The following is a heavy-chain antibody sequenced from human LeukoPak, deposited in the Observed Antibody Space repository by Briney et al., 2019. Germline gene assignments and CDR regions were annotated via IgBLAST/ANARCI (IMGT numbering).Heavy chain of an antibody. D-gene: IGHD3-22*01. J-gene: IGHJ6*03. CDR2: MNPNSGNT. V-gene: IGHV1-8*03. CDR3: ARAAYYYDSSGYAPHYYYYYYMDV. Sequence: GASVKVSCKASGYTFTSYDINWVRQATGQGLEWMGWMNPNSGNTGYAQKFQGRVTITRNTSISTAYMELSSLRSEDTAGYYCARAAYYYDSSGYAPHYYYYYYMDVWGKGTTVTVSS. CDR1: GYTFTSYD.